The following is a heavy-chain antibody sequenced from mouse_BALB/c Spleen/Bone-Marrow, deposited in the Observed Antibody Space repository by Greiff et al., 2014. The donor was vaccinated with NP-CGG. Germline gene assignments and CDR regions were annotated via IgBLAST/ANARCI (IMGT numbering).Heavy chain of an antibody. J-gene: IGHJ2*01. CDR1: GFDFRRYW. D-gene: IGHD2-1*01. Sequence: EVKLMESGGGLVQPGGSLKLSCAASGFDFRRYWMSWVRQAPGKGLQWIGEINPDSRTINYTPSLKDKFSISRDNAKNTLYLQMSKVSSEDTALYYCARGNYYGNLDYWGQGTTLTVSS. CDR2: INPDSRTI. V-gene: IGHV4-1*02. CDR3: ARGNYYGNLDY.